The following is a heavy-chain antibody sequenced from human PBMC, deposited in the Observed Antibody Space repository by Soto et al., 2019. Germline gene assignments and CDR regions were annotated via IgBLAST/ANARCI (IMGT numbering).Heavy chain of an antibody. J-gene: IGHJ4*02. CDR3: AKDDSGYCSGPAGY. V-gene: IGHV3-23*01. Sequence: EVQLLESGGGLVQPGGSLRLSCAASGFTFSSYAMSWVRQAPGKGLEWVSAISGSGGSTYYADSVKGRFTISRDNSKNSLYLQMNSLRAEDTAVYYCAKDDSGYCSGPAGYWGQGTLVTVSS. CDR2: ISGSGGST. CDR1: GFTFSSYA. D-gene: IGHD2-15*01.